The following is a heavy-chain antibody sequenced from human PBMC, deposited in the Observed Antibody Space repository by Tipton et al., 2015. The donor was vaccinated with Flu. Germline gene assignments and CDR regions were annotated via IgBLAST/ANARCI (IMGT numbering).Heavy chain of an antibody. Sequence: SLRLSCAASGFTFSSYSMNWVRQAPGKGLEWVSSITSSSSYIYYADSVKGRFTISRDNSRDTVYLQMNSLRAEDTAVYYCVRVTPAAQTYGMDVWGQGP. CDR2: ITSSSSYI. D-gene: IGHD6-25*01. CDR3: VRVTPAAQTYGMDV. CDR1: GFTFSSYS. V-gene: IGHV3-21*04. J-gene: IGHJ6*02.